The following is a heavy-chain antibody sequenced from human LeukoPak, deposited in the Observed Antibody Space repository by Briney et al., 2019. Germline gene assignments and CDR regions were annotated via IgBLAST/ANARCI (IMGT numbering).Heavy chain of an antibody. CDR3: AKPRRIVGATDNYFDY. J-gene: IGHJ4*02. V-gene: IGHV3-23*01. CDR1: GFTFSSYA. CDR2: ISGSGGST. Sequence: PGGSLRLSCAASGFTFSSYAMSWVRQAPGKGLEWVSAISGSGGSTYYADSVKGRFTISRDNSKNTLYLQMNSLRAEDTAVYCCAKPRRIVGATDNYFDYWGQGTLVTVSS. D-gene: IGHD1-26*01.